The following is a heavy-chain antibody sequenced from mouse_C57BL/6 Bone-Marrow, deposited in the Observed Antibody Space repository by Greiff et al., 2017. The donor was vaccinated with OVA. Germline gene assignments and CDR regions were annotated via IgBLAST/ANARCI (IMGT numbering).Heavy chain of an antibody. CDR1: GYAFSSYW. V-gene: IGHV1-80*01. CDR2: IYPGDGDT. J-gene: IGHJ4*01. Sequence: QVQLKESGAELVKPGASVKISCKASGYAFSSYWMNWVKQRPGKGLEWIGQIYPGDGDTNYNGKFKGKATLTADQSSSTAYMQLSSLTSEDSAVYFCARGRYYAMDYWGQGTSVTVSS. CDR3: ARGRYYAMDY.